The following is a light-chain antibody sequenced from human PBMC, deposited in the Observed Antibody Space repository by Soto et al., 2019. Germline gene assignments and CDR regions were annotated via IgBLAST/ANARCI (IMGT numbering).Light chain of an antibody. Sequence: EIVLTQSPGTLSLSPGERATLSCRASQSVSSTYFAWYQQKPGQAPRLLIYAASSRATGIPDRFSGTGSGTDFTLTISRLEPEDFAVFYCQQYGITPFTFGPGTKVEI. J-gene: IGKJ3*01. CDR3: QQYGITPFT. V-gene: IGKV3-20*01. CDR2: AAS. CDR1: QSVSSTY.